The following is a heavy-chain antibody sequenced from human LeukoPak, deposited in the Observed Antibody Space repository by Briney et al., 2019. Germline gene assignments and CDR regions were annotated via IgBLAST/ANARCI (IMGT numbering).Heavy chain of an antibody. D-gene: IGHD6-19*01. CDR1: GYTFTGYY. Sequence: ASVKVSCKASGYTFTGYYMHWVRQAPGQGLEWMGWINPNSGGTNYAQKFQGRVTMTRDTSISTAYMELSRLRSDDTAVYYRALLSSGWYSNWFDPWGQGTLVTVSS. V-gene: IGHV1-2*02. J-gene: IGHJ5*02. CDR3: ALLSSGWYSNWFDP. CDR2: INPNSGGT.